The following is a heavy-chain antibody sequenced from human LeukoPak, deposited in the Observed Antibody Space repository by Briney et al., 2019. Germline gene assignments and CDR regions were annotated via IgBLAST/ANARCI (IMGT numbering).Heavy chain of an antibody. CDR3: ARGRYSYGYRYFDY. Sequence: PSETLSLTCTVSGGSISSYYWSWIRQPPGKGLEWIGYIYYSGSTNYNPSLKSRVTISVDTSKNQFSLKLSSVTAADTAVYYCARGRYSYGYRYFDYWGQGTLVTVSS. CDR1: GGSISSYY. V-gene: IGHV4-59*01. D-gene: IGHD5-18*01. CDR2: IYYSGST. J-gene: IGHJ4*02.